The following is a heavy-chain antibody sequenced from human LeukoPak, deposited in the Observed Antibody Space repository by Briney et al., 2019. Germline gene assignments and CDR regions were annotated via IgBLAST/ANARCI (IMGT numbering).Heavy chain of an antibody. V-gene: IGHV3-49*04. Sequence: GGSLRLSCAASGFTFSNYWMSWVRQAPGKGLEWVGSIRRKANGGTTEYAASVKGRFSISRDDSKSIAYLQMNNLKTEDTALYYCTRRGDGSYTEVDYWGQGTLVTVSS. D-gene: IGHD1-26*01. CDR1: GFTFSNYW. CDR3: TRRGDGSYTEVDY. J-gene: IGHJ4*02. CDR2: IRRKANGGTT.